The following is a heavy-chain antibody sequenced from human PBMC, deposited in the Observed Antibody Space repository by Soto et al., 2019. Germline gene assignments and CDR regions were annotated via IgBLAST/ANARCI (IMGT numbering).Heavy chain of an antibody. V-gene: IGHV3-7*01. D-gene: IGHD3-10*01. CDR3: ARDYHYYGSGSYDY. Sequence: PGGSLRLSCAASGFTFSSYWMSWVRQAPGKGLEWVANIKQDGSEKYYVDSVKGRFTISRDNAKNSLYLQMNSLRAEDTAVYYCARDYHYYGSGSYDYWGQGTLVTVSS. CDR2: IKQDGSEK. J-gene: IGHJ4*02. CDR1: GFTFSSYW.